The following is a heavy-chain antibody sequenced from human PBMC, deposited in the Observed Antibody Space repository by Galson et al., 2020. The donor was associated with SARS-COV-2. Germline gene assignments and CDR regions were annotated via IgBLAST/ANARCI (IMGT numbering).Heavy chain of an antibody. Sequence: SETLSLTCAVYGGSFSGYYWSWIRQPPGKGLEWIGEINHSGSTNYNPSFKSRVTISVDTSKNQFSLKLSSVTAADTAVYYCARGQSRYSSGRSYGMDVWGQGTTVTVSS. D-gene: IGHD6-19*01. V-gene: IGHV4-34*01. J-gene: IGHJ6*02. CDR3: ARGQSRYSSGRSYGMDV. CDR1: GGSFSGYY. CDR2: INHSGST.